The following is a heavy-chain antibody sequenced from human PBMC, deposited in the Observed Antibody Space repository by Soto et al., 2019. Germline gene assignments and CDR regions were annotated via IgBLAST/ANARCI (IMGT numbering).Heavy chain of an antibody. CDR2: MNPNSGNT. J-gene: IGHJ5*02. D-gene: IGHD3-9*01. CDR1: GYTFTSYD. Sequence: ASVKVSCKASGYTFTSYDINWVRQATGQGLEWMGWMNPNSGNTGYAQKFQGRVTMTRNTSISTAYMELSSLRSEDTAVYYCARALSSLRYFDWLVRGWFDPWGQGTLVTVSS. CDR3: ARALSSLRYFDWLVRGWFDP. V-gene: IGHV1-8*01.